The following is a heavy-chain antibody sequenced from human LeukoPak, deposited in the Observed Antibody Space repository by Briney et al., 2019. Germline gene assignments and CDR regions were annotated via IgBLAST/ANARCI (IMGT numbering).Heavy chain of an antibody. J-gene: IGHJ4*02. CDR3: ASGGAVYSNLLDY. V-gene: IGHV3-30*03. CDR1: GFTFSSYG. CDR2: ISYDGSNK. Sequence: GRSLRLSCAASGFTFSSYGMHWVRQAPGKGLEWVAVISYDGSNKYYADSVKGRFTISRDNSKNTLYLQMNSLRAEDTAVYYCASGGAVYSNLLDYWGQGTLVTVSS. D-gene: IGHD4-11*01.